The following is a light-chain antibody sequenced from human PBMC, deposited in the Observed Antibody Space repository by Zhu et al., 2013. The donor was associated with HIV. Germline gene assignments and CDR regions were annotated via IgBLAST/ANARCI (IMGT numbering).Light chain of an antibody. J-gene: IGLJ2*01. V-gene: IGLV3-21*04. Sequence: SYELTQPASVSVAPGKTAMITCEGNNIGTKSVHWYQKKPGQAPVLVIYDESDRPSGIPERFSGSNSGNSATLTINRVGAGDEADYYCQVWDSSSGLVVFGGGTKLTVL. CDR1: NIGTKS. CDR3: QVWDSSSGLVV. CDR2: DES.